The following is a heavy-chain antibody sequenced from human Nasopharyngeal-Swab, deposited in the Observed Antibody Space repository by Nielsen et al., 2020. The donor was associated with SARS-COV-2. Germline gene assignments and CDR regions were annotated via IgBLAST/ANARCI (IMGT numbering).Heavy chain of an antibody. Sequence: GASLKISCATSGFTFSPYTMTWVRQAPGKGLQWISYITSGNSVQYADSVRGRLTISRDNAKNSLYLQMNSLTAEDTAVYYCARERGGGYGDYWGQGTLVTVSS. CDR3: ARERGGGYGDY. CDR1: GFTFSPYT. J-gene: IGHJ4*02. CDR2: ITSGNSV. V-gene: IGHV3-48*04. D-gene: IGHD5-12*01.